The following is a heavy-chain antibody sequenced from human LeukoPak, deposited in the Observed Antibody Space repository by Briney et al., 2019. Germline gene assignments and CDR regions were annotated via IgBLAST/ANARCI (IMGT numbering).Heavy chain of an antibody. D-gene: IGHD2-21*02. CDR1: GYTFTTYW. CDR3: ARRLKNNHCGGDCYSFDY. CDR2: IYPGDSDT. V-gene: IGHV5-51*01. Sequence: GESLKISCKGSGYTFTTYWIGWVRQMPGKGLEWMGIIYPGDSDTGYSPSFQGQVTISADKSISTAYLQWSSLKASDTAMYYCARRLKNNHCGGDCYSFDYWGRGALVTVSS. J-gene: IGHJ4*02.